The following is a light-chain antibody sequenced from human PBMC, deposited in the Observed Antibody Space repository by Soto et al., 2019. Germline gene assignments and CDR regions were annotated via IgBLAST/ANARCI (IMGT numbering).Light chain of an antibody. Sequence: QSVLTQPASVSGSPGESITISCTGTSSDVDAYDFVSWYQQHPDKAPKLMIYEVRNRPSGVSNRFSGSKSVNTATLTISGLQAEDEADYYCSSYTTSSTRVFGIGTKVTVL. CDR3: SSYTTSSTRV. CDR1: SSDVDAYDF. V-gene: IGLV2-14*03. J-gene: IGLJ1*01. CDR2: EVR.